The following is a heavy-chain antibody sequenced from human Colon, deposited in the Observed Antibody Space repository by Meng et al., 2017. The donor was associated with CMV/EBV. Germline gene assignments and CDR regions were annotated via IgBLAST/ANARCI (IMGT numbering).Heavy chain of an antibody. V-gene: IGHV4-59*01. D-gene: IGHD2-21*02. J-gene: IGHJ5*01. Sequence: GSLRLSCAVSGGSISSYWWSWIRQSPGKGLEWIGHIYHSGSTIYNPSLKSRVTISLDTSKNQFSLKLSFVTAADTAVYYCAREMTAIWNWLDSWGQGTLVTVSS. CDR2: IYHSGST. CDR3: AREMTAIWNWLDS. CDR1: GGSISSYW.